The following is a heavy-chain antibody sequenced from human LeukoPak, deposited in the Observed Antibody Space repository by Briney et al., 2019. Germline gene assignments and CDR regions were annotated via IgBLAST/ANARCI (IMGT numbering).Heavy chain of an antibody. J-gene: IGHJ4*02. CDR2: ISAYNGNT. Sequence: ASVKVSCKASGGTFSSYAISWVRQAPGQGLEWMGWISAYNGNTNYAQKLQGRVTMTTGTSTSTAYMELRSLRSDDTAVYYCARDSRYSSGPNGNWGQGTLVTVSS. CDR1: GGTFSSYA. V-gene: IGHV1-18*01. CDR3: ARDSRYSSGPNGN. D-gene: IGHD6-19*01.